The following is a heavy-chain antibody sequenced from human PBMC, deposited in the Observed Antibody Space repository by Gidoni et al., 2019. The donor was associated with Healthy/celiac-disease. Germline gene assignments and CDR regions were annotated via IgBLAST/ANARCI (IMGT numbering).Heavy chain of an antibody. J-gene: IGHJ6*02. V-gene: IGHV3-30-3*01. CDR3: ARDGIMITFGGVIFGMDV. Sequence: QVQLVESGGGVVQPGRSLRLSCAASGFTFSSYAMHWVRQAPGKGLEWVAVISYDGSNKYYADSVKGRFTISRDNSKNTLYLQMNSLRAEDTAVYYCARDGIMITFGGVIFGMDVWGQGTTVTVSS. CDR1: GFTFSSYA. CDR2: ISYDGSNK. D-gene: IGHD3-16*01.